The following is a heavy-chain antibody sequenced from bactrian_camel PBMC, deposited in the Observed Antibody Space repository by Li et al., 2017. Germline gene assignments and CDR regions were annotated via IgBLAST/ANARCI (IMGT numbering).Heavy chain of an antibody. D-gene: IGHD4*01. V-gene: IGHV3S6*01. J-gene: IGHJ4*01. CDR2: IYRDGRTR. CDR3: AVDRCGVATGWLDPRRYNY. CDR1: GFSFSSYW. Sequence: HVQLVESGGGSVQPGGSLRLSCAASGFSFSSYWMYWVRQAPGKGLEWVASIYRDGRTRYVDSVKGRFTVSRDDAKNTVFLQMNSLKPEDTGIYYCAVDRCGVATGWLDPRRYNYWGQGTQVTVS.